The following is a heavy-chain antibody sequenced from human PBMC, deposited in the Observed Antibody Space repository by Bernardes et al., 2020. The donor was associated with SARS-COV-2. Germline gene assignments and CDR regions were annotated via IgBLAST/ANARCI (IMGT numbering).Heavy chain of an antibody. CDR2: MNPSTGYT. J-gene: IGHJ4*02. D-gene: IGHD1-7*01. Sequence: ASVKVSCKTSGYTFTGFQMHWVRQAPGQGLEWMGRMNPSTGYTRYAQKFQGRVTMTRDTSISTIYMAMSRLRSDDTAVYYCARERPDITGTPRDWGQGTLVTVSS. CDR1: GYTFTGFQ. V-gene: IGHV1-2*06. CDR3: ARERPDITGTPRD.